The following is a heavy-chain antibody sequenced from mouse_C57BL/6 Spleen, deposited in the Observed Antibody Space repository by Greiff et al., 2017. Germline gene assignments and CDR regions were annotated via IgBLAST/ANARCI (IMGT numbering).Heavy chain of an antibody. CDR3: AREIYYDYGDYYMDD. D-gene: IGHD2-4*01. CDR2: INPNNGGT. Sequence: EVQLQQSGPELVKPGASVKISCKASGYTFTDYYMNWVKQSHGKSLEWIGDINPNNGGTSYNQKFKGKATLTVDKSSSTAYMELRSLTSEDSAVYYCAREIYYDYGDYYMDDWGQGTSVTVSS. V-gene: IGHV1-26*01. CDR1: GYTFTDYY. J-gene: IGHJ4*01.